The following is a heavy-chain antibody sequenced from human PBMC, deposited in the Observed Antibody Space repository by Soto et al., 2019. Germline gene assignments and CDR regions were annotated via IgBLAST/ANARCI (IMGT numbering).Heavy chain of an antibody. CDR3: ARRTRYYYMDV. V-gene: IGHV4-4*02. CDR1: GGSISSSYW. J-gene: IGHJ6*03. Sequence: SETLSLTCAVSGGSISSSYWWSWVRQPPGKGLEWIGEIYHSGSNNYNPSLKSRVTISVDKSKNEFSLKLSSVTAADTAMYYCARRTRYYYMDVWGKGTTVTVSS. CDR2: IYHSGSN. D-gene: IGHD2-2*01.